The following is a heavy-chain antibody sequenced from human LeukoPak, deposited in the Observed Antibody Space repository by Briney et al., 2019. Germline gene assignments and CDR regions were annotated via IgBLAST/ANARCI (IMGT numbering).Heavy chain of an antibody. J-gene: IGHJ4*02. D-gene: IGHD3-22*01. CDR3: ARGRSYYYDSSGSFDY. V-gene: IGHV3-66*01. CDR1: GFTVSSNN. CDR2: FYSGGST. Sequence: PGGSLSLACAASGFTVSSNNMSWVRQAPGKGRGGVSVFYSGGSTYYADSVKGRFTISRDNSKNTLYLQMNSLRAEDTAVYYCARGRSYYYDSSGSFDYWGQGTLVTVSS.